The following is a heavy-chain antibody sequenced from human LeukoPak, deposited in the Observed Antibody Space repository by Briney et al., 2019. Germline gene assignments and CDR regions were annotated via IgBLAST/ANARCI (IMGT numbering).Heavy chain of an antibody. CDR2: IYNSGNT. Sequence: PSETLSLTCAVSGGSISSGDYSWSWIRQPPGEGLEWIGFIYNSGNTYYNPSLKSRVTLSVDTSKNQFSLKLSSVTAADTAVYYCARDVYEQWLPGAFDYWGQGTLVTVSS. D-gene: IGHD6-19*01. J-gene: IGHJ4*02. CDR1: GGSISSGDYS. V-gene: IGHV4-30-4*07. CDR3: ARDVYEQWLPGAFDY.